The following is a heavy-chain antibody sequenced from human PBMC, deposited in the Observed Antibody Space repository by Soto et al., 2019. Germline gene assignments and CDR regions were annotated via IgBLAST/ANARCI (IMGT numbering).Heavy chain of an antibody. CDR2: VKSKTDGGSS. V-gene: IGHV3-15*07. Sequence: EVQLVESGGTLVKPGGSLRLSCVASGFPFSNAWINWVRQVPGKGLEWVGRVKSKTDGGSSDYAAAVKGRFAVSRDDSRNIVYLQMNSLNIEATGVYYCTTDSRTSLPEIRFDYWGHGTQVTVSS. CDR3: TTDSRTSLPEIRFDY. D-gene: IGHD2-8*01. J-gene: IGHJ4*01. CDR1: GFPFSNAW.